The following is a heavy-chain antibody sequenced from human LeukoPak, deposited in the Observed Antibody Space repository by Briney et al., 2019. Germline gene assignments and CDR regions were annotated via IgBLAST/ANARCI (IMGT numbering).Heavy chain of an antibody. Sequence: GAPLKLSCKGSGSSFTSYWIGWVRQMPGKGLEWMGIIYPGDSDTRYSPSFQGQVTISADKSISTPYLQWSSLKASDTAMYYCARQGSGGYSGFFDYWGQGTLVTVSS. V-gene: IGHV5-51*01. D-gene: IGHD1-26*01. CDR2: IYPGDSDT. J-gene: IGHJ4*02. CDR1: GSSFTSYW. CDR3: ARQGSGGYSGFFDY.